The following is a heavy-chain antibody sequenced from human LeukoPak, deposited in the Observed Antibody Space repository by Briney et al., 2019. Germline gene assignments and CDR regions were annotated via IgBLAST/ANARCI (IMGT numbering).Heavy chain of an antibody. D-gene: IGHD1-1*01. CDR1: GGSITGYY. J-gene: IGHJ4*02. CDR2: TAFGGST. CDR3: ARVRRQLDN. Sequence: PSETLSLTCSVSGGSITGYYWSWLRQSPGKRLEWIAYTAFGGSTDYNPSLNSRGTISMDTSKNQVSLELYSTTTAETAVYYCARVRRQLDNWGQGTQVPVS. V-gene: IGHV4-59*01.